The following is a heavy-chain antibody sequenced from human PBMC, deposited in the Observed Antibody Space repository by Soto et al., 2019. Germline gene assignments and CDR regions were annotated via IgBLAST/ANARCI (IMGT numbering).Heavy chain of an antibody. V-gene: IGHV3-33*01. Sequence: PGGSLRLSCAASGFSFSTYGLHWVRQAPGKGLEWVAVIWNDGSYKYYADSVKGRFTISRDNSKNTLYLQMNSLRGEDTSVYYGARDRSFGSGSFPLDVWGQGTTVTVSS. D-gene: IGHD3-10*01. CDR3: ARDRSFGSGSFPLDV. J-gene: IGHJ6*02. CDR1: GFSFSTYG. CDR2: IWNDGSYK.